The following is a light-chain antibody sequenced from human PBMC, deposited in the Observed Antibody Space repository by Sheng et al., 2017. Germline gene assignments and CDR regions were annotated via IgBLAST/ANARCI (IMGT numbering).Light chain of an antibody. CDR1: QSVSSD. Sequence: EVVMTQSPATLSVSPGERVTLSCRDSQSVSSDLVWYQQKPGQAPRLLIYEASTGATGIPDRFSGSGSGTEFTLTISSLQSEDFAVYYCQQYNKWPRTFGQGTKVEVK. CDR2: EAS. V-gene: IGKV3-15*01. CDR3: QQYNKWPRT. J-gene: IGKJ1*01.